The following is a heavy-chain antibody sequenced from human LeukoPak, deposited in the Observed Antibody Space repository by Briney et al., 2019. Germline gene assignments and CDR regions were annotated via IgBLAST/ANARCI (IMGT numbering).Heavy chain of an antibody. V-gene: IGHV1-46*01. D-gene: IGHD6-13*01. CDR1: GYTFTSYY. Sequence: ASVKVSCKASGYTFTSYYMHWVRQAPGQGLEWMGIINPSGGSTSYAQKFQGRVTMTRDMSTSTVYMELSSLRSEDTAVYYCASDKTAQLDNYYHYMDVWGKGTTVTISS. J-gene: IGHJ6*03. CDR3: ASDKTAQLDNYYHYMDV. CDR2: INPSGGST.